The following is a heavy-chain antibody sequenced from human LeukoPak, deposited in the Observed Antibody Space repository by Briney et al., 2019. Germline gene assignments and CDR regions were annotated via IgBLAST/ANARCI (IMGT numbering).Heavy chain of an antibody. J-gene: IGHJ4*02. CDR2: INWNGGST. CDR1: GFTFDDYG. CDR3: ARDLFRGAGYSGSYY. V-gene: IGHV3-20*04. Sequence: GGSLRLSCAASGFTFDDYGMSWVRQAPGKGLEWVSGINWNGGSTGYADSVKGRFTISRDNAKNSLYLQMNSLRAEDTALYYCARDLFRGAGYSGSYYWGQGTLVTVSS. D-gene: IGHD1-26*01.